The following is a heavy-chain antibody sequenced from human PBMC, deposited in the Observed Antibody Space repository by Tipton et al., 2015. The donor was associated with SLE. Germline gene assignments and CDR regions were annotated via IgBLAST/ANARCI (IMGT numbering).Heavy chain of an antibody. Sequence: TLSLTCTVSGRPICIYYWSWMLQSAGKGREWIGRVHTSGSTSYHPSLQSRLTMSIDTSNNQLYLRLSSVTAADTALYYCVRMVVPASRGAFDIWGQGTMVTVSS. J-gene: IGHJ3*02. CDR1: GRPICIYY. D-gene: IGHD2-2*01. V-gene: IGHV4-4*07. CDR3: VRMVVPASRGAFDI. CDR2: VHTSGST.